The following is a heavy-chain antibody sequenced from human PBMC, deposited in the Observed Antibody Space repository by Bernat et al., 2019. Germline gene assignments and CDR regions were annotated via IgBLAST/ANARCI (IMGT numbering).Heavy chain of an antibody. D-gene: IGHD2/OR15-2a*01. J-gene: IGHJ4*02. CDR3: ATAENGPLLRG. CDR1: GYSFTTYW. V-gene: IGHV5-51*01. CDR2: IYPGDSNT. Sequence: EVQLVQSGAEVKKPGESLKISCKGSGYSFTTYWIGWVRQMPGKGLEWMGIIYPGDSNTKYSPSFRGQVTISADKSINTAYLQWSSLRASDTAIYYCATAENGPLLRGWGQGTLVTVSS.